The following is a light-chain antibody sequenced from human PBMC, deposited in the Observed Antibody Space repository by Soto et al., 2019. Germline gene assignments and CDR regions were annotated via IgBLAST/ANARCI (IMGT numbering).Light chain of an antibody. Sequence: DIQMTQSHSPLSASVGDRVTITCRASQSISTWLAWDQQKPGKAPKLLIYRASNLESGVPSRFSGSGSGTEFTLTISSLQPDDFATYYCQQYNSYSPWAFGQGTKVEIK. CDR2: RAS. J-gene: IGKJ1*01. CDR1: QSISTW. V-gene: IGKV1-5*03. CDR3: QQYNSYSPWA.